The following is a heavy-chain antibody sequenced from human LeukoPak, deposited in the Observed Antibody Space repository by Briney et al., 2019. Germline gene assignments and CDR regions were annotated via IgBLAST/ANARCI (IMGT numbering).Heavy chain of an antibody. V-gene: IGHV3-7*03. CDR3: ASQTSAKGFDY. D-gene: IGHD2-2*01. Sequence: GGSLRLSCAASGFTLSTYWMSWVRQAPGKGLEWVANIKSDGSDKNFVDSVRGRFTISRDNAKNSLYLQMNSLRAEDTAVYYCASQTSAKGFDYWGQGTLVTVSS. J-gene: IGHJ4*02. CDR2: IKSDGSDK. CDR1: GFTLSTYW.